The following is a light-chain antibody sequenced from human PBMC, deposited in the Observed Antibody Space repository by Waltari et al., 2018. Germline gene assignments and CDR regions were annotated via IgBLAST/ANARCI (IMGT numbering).Light chain of an antibody. J-gene: IGKJ4*01. CDR1: QSVSRN. CDR3: QQRTRWPPGP. Sequence: EIVLTQSPATVSLSPGERATLSCRASQSVSRNLAWYQHKPGQAPRLLIYDASNRATGIPARFSGSGSGTDFILTISNLEPDDFAVYYCQQRTRWPPGPVGGGTKVEIK. CDR2: DAS. V-gene: IGKV3-11*01.